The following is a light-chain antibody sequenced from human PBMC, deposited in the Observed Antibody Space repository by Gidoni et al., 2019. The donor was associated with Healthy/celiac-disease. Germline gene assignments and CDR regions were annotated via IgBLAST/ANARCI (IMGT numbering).Light chain of an antibody. CDR1: QSISSY. CDR3: QQSYSTPPLT. CDR2: AAS. Sequence: DIQMTQSQSSLSASVGDRVTITCRASQSISSYLNWYQQKPGKAPKLLIYAASSLQSGVPARFSGSGSGTDFTLTISSLQPEDFATYYCQQSYSTPPLTFGQGTKVEIK. V-gene: IGKV1-39*01. J-gene: IGKJ1*01.